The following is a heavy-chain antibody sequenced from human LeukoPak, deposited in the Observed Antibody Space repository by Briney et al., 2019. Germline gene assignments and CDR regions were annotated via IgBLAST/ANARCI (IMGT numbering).Heavy chain of an antibody. Sequence: SETLSLTCTVSGGSISSYYWSWIRQPPGKGLEWIGYIYYSGSTNYNPSLKSRVTISVDTSKNQFSLKLSSVTAADTAVYYCAREHYDFWSGYYSGRRVHPWGPGTLVTV. J-gene: IGHJ5*02. V-gene: IGHV4-59*01. CDR3: AREHYDFWSGYYSGRRVHP. CDR2: IYYSGST. CDR1: GGSISSYY. D-gene: IGHD3-3*01.